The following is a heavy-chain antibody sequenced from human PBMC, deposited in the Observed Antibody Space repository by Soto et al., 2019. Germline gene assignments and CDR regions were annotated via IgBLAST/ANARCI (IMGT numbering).Heavy chain of an antibody. CDR3: ARDPYHVLMVNAPNLYGMDV. J-gene: IGHJ6*02. Sequence: QVQLVPSGAAVKQPGASVKVSCKASGYTFTTYDISWVRQAPGQGLEWMGRISTYNGNTNYPQSLQGRLTMTTDTTTTTAYMELRRLRSDDTAVYYCARDPYHVLMVNAPNLYGMDVWGQGTTVTVSS. D-gene: IGHD2-8*01. CDR1: GYTFTTYD. CDR2: ISTYNGNT. V-gene: IGHV1-18*01.